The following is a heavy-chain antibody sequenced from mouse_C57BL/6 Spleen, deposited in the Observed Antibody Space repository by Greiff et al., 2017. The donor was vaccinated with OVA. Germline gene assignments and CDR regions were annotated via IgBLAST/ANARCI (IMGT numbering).Heavy chain of an antibody. J-gene: IGHJ1*03. D-gene: IGHD1-1*01. Sequence: DVKLVESGGGLVKPGGSLKLSCAASGFTFSSYAMSWVRQTPEKRLEWVATISDGGSYTYYPDNVKGRFTISRDNAKNNLYLQMSHLKSEDTAMYYCARDPYYGRTVWGTGTTVTVSS. CDR1: GFTFSSYA. CDR3: ARDPYYGRTV. V-gene: IGHV5-4*01. CDR2: ISDGGSYT.